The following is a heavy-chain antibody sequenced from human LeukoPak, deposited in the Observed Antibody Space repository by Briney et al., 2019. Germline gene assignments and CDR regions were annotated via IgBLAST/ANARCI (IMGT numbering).Heavy chain of an antibody. V-gene: IGHV1-18*01. CDR1: GYTFTSYG. D-gene: IGHD3-16*01. CDR2: ISAYNGNT. Sequence: GASVKVSCKASGYTFTSYGISWVRQAPGQGLEWMGWISAYNGNTNYAQNLQDRVTMTTDTSTSTAYMELRSLRSDDTAVYYCARDRFGGATDYYYYYMDVWGKGTTVTISS. CDR3: ARDRFGGATDYYYYYMDV. J-gene: IGHJ6*03.